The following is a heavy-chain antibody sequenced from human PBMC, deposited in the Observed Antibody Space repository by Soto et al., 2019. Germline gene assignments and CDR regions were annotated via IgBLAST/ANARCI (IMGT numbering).Heavy chain of an antibody. CDR1: GFTFYGYA. J-gene: IGHJ4*02. D-gene: IGHD3-16*01. Sequence: PGGSLRLSCAASGFTFYGYAMHWVRQVPGKGLEWVSGITWNSGTRGYADSVKGRFTISRDNAKNSLYLEMTSLRPEDTAFYHCAKDGGGYAYNYELDSWGQGTLVTSPQ. V-gene: IGHV3-9*01. CDR3: AKDGGGYAYNYELDS. CDR2: ITWNSGTR.